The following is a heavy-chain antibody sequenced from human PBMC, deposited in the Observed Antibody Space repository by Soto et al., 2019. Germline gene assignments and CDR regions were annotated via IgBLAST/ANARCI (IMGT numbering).Heavy chain of an antibody. V-gene: IGHV4-34*01. CDR2: INHSGST. CDR3: ARALGGSYYSEYFQH. D-gene: IGHD1-26*01. CDR1: GGSFSGYY. J-gene: IGHJ1*01. Sequence: QVQLQQWGAGLLKPSETLSLTCAVYGGSFSGYYWSWIRQPPGKGLEWIGEINHSGSTNYNPSLTRRVTLSVDTCKKQLSRQLSSVTSAHTALYYCARALGGSYYSEYFQHWGQGTLVTVSS.